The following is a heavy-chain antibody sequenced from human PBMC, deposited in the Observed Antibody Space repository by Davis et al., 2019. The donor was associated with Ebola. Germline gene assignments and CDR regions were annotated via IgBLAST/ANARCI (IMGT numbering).Heavy chain of an antibody. D-gene: IGHD3-10*01. J-gene: IGHJ4*02. CDR2: ISYDGNNE. CDR3: AKDRLLLWFGELSDY. Sequence: GESLKISCAASGFTFSSYGMHWVRQAPGKGLEWVAVISYDGNNEFYGDSVKGRFTISRDNSKNTLYLQMNSLRAEDTAVYYCAKDRLLLWFGELSDYWGQGTLVTVSS. CDR1: GFTFSSYG. V-gene: IGHV3-30*18.